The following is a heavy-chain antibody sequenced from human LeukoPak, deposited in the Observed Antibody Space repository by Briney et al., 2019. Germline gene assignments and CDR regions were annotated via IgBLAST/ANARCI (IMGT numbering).Heavy chain of an antibody. CDR2: INPNSGGT. Sequence: GASVKVSCKASGYTFTSYYMHWVRQAPGQGLEWMGWINPNSGGTNYAQKFQGWVTMTRDTSISIAYMELSRLRSDDTAVYYCARSDGDYVPNLVDYWGQGTLVTVSS. V-gene: IGHV1-2*04. J-gene: IGHJ4*02. D-gene: IGHD4-17*01. CDR1: GYTFTSYY. CDR3: ARSDGDYVPNLVDY.